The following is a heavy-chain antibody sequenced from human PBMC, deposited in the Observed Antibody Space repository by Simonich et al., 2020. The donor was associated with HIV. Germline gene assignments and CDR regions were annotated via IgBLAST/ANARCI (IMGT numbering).Heavy chain of an antibody. CDR2: INHSGNT. Sequence: QLQLQESGPGLVKPSETLSLTCPVSVGSISSSSYYWGWVRQPPGKGLAWIGEINHSGNTNYNPSLKSRVTISVDTSKNQFSLRLTSVTAADTAVYYCARRQGNWKVNWFDPWGQGTLVTVSS. D-gene: IGHD1-1*01. CDR1: VGSISSSSYY. CDR3: ARRQGNWKVNWFDP. J-gene: IGHJ5*02. V-gene: IGHV4-39*07.